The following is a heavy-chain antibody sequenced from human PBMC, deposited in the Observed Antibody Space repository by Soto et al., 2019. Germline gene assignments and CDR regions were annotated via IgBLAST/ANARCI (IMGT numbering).Heavy chain of an antibody. CDR3: ARGSLVTAILYAYATDV. CDR1: GYTFTSYD. D-gene: IGHD2-21*02. J-gene: IGHJ6*02. Sequence: GASVKVSCKASGYTFTSYDINWVRQATGQGLEWMGWMNPNSGNTGYAQKFQGRVTMTRNTSISTAYMELSSLRSEDTAVYYCARGSLVTAILYAYATDVSGQGTTDTGS. CDR2: MNPNSGNT. V-gene: IGHV1-8*01.